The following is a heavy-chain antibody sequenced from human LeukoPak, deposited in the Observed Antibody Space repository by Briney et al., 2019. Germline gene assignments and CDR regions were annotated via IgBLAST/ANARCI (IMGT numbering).Heavy chain of an antibody. J-gene: IGHJ4*02. D-gene: IGHD3-22*01. Sequence: GGSLRLSCAASGFTFSRYAMSWVRQAPGKGLEWVSAISAGGDITYYADSVKGRFTISRDNSKNTLYLQMSSLRAEDTAVYYCARASYSYDINGWVPFDYWGQGTLVTVSS. CDR3: ARASYSYDINGWVPFDY. CDR1: GFTFSRYA. CDR2: ISAGGDIT. V-gene: IGHV3-23*01.